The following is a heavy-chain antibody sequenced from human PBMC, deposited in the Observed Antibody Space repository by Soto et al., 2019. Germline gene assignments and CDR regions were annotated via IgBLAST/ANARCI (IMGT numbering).Heavy chain of an antibody. J-gene: IGHJ6*02. V-gene: IGHV1-3*01. CDR1: GYTFTSYA. Sequence: ASVKVSCKASGYTFTSYAMHWVRQAPGQRLEWMGWINAGNGNTKYSQKSQGRVTITRDTSASTAYMELSSLRSEDTAVYYCARNEPSLVVVPAASSYYYYYGMDVWGQGTTVTVSS. D-gene: IGHD2-2*01. CDR2: INAGNGNT. CDR3: ARNEPSLVVVPAASSYYYYYGMDV.